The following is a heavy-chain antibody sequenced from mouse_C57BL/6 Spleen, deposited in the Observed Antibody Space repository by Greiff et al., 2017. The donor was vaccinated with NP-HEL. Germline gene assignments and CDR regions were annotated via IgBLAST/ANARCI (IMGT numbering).Heavy chain of an antibody. CDR3: ARGGYYFDY. CDR2: IDPSDSYT. J-gene: IGHJ2*01. D-gene: IGHD1-1*02. CDR1: GYTFTSYW. V-gene: IGHV1-50*01. Sequence: QVQLQQSGAELVKPGASVKLSCKASGYTFTSYWMQWVKQRPGQGLEWIGEIDPSDSYTNYNQKFKGKATLTVDTASSTAYMQLSSLTSEDSAVDYCARGGYYFDYWGQGTTLTVSS.